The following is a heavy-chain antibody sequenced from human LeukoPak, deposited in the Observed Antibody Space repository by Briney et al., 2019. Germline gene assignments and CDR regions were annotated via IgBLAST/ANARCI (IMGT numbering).Heavy chain of an antibody. J-gene: IGHJ4*02. D-gene: IGHD6-6*01. CDR3: AGHRSDSSSSPIDY. CDR1: GYSFSNYY. Sequence: GESLKISCKGSGYSFSNYYIGWVRQMPGKGLEWMAIVSPSDSDTRYCPSFRGQVTISADKSISTVYLQWSSLEASDTAMYYCAGHRSDSSSSPIDYWGQGTLVTVSS. CDR2: VSPSDSDT. V-gene: IGHV5-51*01.